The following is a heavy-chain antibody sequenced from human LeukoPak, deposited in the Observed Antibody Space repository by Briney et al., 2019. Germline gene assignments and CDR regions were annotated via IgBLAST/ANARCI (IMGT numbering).Heavy chain of an antibody. CDR2: ISRSSNYK. CDR3: ASSRYDSSGYYGIIGY. J-gene: IGHJ4*02. V-gene: IGHV3-21*01. D-gene: IGHD3-22*01. CDR1: GSTFSSYS. Sequence: GGSLRLSCAASGSTFSSYSMNWVRQAPGKGLEWVSSISRSSNYKYYADSVKGRFTISRDNAKNSLYLQMSSLRAEDTALYYCASSRYDSSGYYGIIGYWGQGTLVTVSS.